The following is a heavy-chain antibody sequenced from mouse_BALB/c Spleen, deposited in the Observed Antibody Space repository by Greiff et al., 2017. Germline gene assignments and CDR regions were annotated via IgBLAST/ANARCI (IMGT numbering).Heavy chain of an antibody. V-gene: IGHV2-9*02. J-gene: IGHJ4*01. D-gene: IGHD2-3*01. CDR2: IWAGGST. CDR3: ARDRVYDGYGGDYYAMDY. Sequence: QVQLKQSGPGLVAPSQSLSITCTVSGFSLTSYGVHWVRQPPGKGLEWLGVIWAGGSTNYNSALMSRLSISKDNSKSQVFLKINSLQTDDTAMYYCARDRVYDGYGGDYYAMDYWGQGTSVTVSS. CDR1: GFSLTSYG.